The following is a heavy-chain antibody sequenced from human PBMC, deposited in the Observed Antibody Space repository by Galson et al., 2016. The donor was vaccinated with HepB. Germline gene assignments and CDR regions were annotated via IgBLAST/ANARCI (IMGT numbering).Heavy chain of an antibody. V-gene: IGHV4-59*08. CDR2: VPYGGGA. Sequence: SETLSLTCTVSGGSISSYYCHWVRQSPGKGLEWIGYVPYGGGANYNPSLKSRVTISAGSSNKQFSLMLTSVTAADTAVYYCAGGWQFDYWGQGMLVTVAS. D-gene: IGHD6-19*01. CDR1: GGSISSYY. J-gene: IGHJ4*02. CDR3: AGGWQFDY.